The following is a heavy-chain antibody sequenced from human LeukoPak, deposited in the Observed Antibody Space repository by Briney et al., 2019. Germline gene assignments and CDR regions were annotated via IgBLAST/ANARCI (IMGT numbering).Heavy chain of an antibody. V-gene: IGHV3-53*01. CDR3: ARDPTSGWYYFDY. CDR2: IYNDGST. Sequence: PGGSLRLSCAASGFTVSSNYMNWVRQAPGKGLEWVSVIYNDGSTYYADSVKGRFTISRDNSKNTLYLQMNSLRAEDTAVYYCARDPTSGWYYFDYWGRGTLVTVSP. D-gene: IGHD6-19*01. CDR1: GFTVSSNY. J-gene: IGHJ4*02.